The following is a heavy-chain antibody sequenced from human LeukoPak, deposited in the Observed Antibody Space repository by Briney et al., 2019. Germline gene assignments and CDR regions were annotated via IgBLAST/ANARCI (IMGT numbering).Heavy chain of an antibody. CDR3: VRGGVEPY. CDR2: INSDGSWT. Sequence: PGGSLRLSCAASGNYWMHWVRQAPGKGLVWVSHINSDGSWTSYADSVKGRFTISRDNAKNTLYLQMNSLRVEDTAMYYCVRGGVEPYWGQGTLVTVSS. V-gene: IGHV3-74*01. J-gene: IGHJ4*02. CDR1: GNYW. D-gene: IGHD1-14*01.